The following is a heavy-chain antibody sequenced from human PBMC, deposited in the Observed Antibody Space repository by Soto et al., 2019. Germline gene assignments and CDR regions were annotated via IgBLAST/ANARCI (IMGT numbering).Heavy chain of an antibody. CDR3: ARHFVAVVIKGWGY. D-gene: IGHD3-10*01. CDR1: GGSIDRSNYY. CDR2: TYYNGNA. Sequence: SETLSLTCNVSGGSIDRSNYYWDWLRQPPGKGLEWIGTTYYNGNAYYNPSLRSRVSMSVDTSKNQFSLKLISVTAADTAVYYCARHFVAVVIKGWGYWGQGKLVTASS. J-gene: IGHJ4*02. V-gene: IGHV4-39*01.